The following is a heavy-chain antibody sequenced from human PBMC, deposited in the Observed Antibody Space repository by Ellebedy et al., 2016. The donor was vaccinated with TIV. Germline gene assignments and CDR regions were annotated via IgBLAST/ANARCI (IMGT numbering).Heavy chain of an antibody. V-gene: IGHV3-74*01. CDR1: GFTFSSHW. CDR3: VRIVFGSSWVHSDS. J-gene: IGHJ4*02. Sequence: PGGSLRLSCSASGFTFSSHWMHWVRQAPGKGLMWVSRINTDGSGTTYADSVQGRFTISRDNARNTLNLQLNSLRAEDTAVYYCVRIVFGSSWVHSDSWGQGTLATVSS. CDR2: INTDGSGT. D-gene: IGHD6-13*01.